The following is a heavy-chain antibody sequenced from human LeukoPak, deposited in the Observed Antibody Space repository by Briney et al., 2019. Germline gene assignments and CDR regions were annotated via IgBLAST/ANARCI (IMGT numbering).Heavy chain of an antibody. CDR1: GFTFSSYW. V-gene: IGHV3-7*01. CDR2: IKQDGSEK. Sequence: GGSLRLSCAASGFTFSSYWMSWVRQAPGKRLEWVANIKQDGSEKHYVDSVKGRFTISRDNAKKSLFLHMNSLRVEDTAVYYCARGSEYTSSTNYYFDYWGQGTLVTVSS. CDR3: ARGSEYTSSTNYYFDY. J-gene: IGHJ4*02. D-gene: IGHD6-6*01.